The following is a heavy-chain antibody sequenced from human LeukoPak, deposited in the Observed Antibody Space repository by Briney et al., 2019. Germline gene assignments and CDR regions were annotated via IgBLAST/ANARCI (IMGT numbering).Heavy chain of an antibody. CDR3: AKDISSGSWHAAPRGACDY. Sequence: GGSLRLSCAASGFTVSSNYMSWVRQAPGKGLEWVSVIYSGGSTYYADSVKGRFTISRDNAKNSLYLQMNSLRAEDTALYYCAKDISSGSWHAAPRGACDYWGQGTLVTVSS. CDR2: IYSGGST. V-gene: IGHV3-53*05. J-gene: IGHJ4*02. D-gene: IGHD6-13*01. CDR1: GFTVSSNY.